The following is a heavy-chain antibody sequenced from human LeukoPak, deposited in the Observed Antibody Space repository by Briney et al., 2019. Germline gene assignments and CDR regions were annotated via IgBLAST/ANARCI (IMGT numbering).Heavy chain of an antibody. Sequence: PSETLSLTCSVSGDSISNSAYYWGWIRQPPGKELEWILTIYYSRFTHYNPSLRSRVAISVDTSKNQFSLNLSCLTAADTAVYYCARRGGFGVTYDSWGQGNLVTVSS. CDR3: ARRGGFGVTYDS. CDR2: IYYSRFT. J-gene: IGHJ4*02. CDR1: GDSISNSAYY. D-gene: IGHD3-10*01. V-gene: IGHV4-39*01.